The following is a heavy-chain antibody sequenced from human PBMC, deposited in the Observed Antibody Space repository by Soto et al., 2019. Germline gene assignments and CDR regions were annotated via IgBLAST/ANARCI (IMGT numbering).Heavy chain of an antibody. J-gene: IGHJ4*02. CDR1: GDSVSSNSAA. Sequence: PSQTLSLTGVISGDSVSSNSAAWNWIRQSPSRGLEWLGRTYYRSKWYNDYAVSVKSRITINPDTSKNQFSLQLNSVTPEDTAVYYCAREEYSSPEGGFDYWGQGTLVTVSS. D-gene: IGHD6-6*01. CDR3: AREEYSSPEGGFDY. CDR2: TYYRSKWYN. V-gene: IGHV6-1*01.